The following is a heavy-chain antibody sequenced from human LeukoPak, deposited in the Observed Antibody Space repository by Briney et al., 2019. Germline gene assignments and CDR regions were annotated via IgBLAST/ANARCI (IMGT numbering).Heavy chain of an antibody. Sequence: GASVKVSCKASGYTFTGYYMHWVRRAPGQGLEWMGWINPNSGGTNYAQKFQGWVTMTRDTSISTAYMELSRLRSDDTAVYYCAGELLLKKGFDIWGQGTMVTVSS. J-gene: IGHJ3*02. CDR3: AGELLLKKGFDI. CDR1: GYTFTGYY. D-gene: IGHD3-10*01. CDR2: INPNSGGT. V-gene: IGHV1-2*04.